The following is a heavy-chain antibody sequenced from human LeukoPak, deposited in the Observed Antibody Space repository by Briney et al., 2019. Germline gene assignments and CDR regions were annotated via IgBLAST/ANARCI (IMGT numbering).Heavy chain of an antibody. CDR3: ARSPVRGYYDSSGYYYPPDAFDI. CDR1: GFTFSSYG. Sequence: GSLRLSCAASGFTFSSYGMHWVRQAPGKGLEYVSAISSNGGSTYYANSVKGRFTISRDNSKNTLYLQMGSLRAEDMAVYYCARSPVRGYYDSSGYYYPPDAFDIWGQGTMVTVSS. CDR2: ISSNGGST. J-gene: IGHJ3*02. D-gene: IGHD3-22*01. V-gene: IGHV3-64*01.